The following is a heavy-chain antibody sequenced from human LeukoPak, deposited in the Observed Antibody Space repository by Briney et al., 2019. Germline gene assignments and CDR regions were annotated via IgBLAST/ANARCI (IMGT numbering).Heavy chain of an antibody. CDR2: ISAYNGNT. V-gene: IGHV1-18*01. J-gene: IGHJ4*02. Sequence: EASVKVSCKASGYTFSTYAMNWVRQAPGQGLEWMGWISAYNGNTNYAQKLQGRVTMTTDTSTSTAYMELRSLRSDDTAVYYCARREQWLVGDDYWGQGTLVTVSS. CDR3: ARREQWLVGDDY. CDR1: GYTFSTYA. D-gene: IGHD6-19*01.